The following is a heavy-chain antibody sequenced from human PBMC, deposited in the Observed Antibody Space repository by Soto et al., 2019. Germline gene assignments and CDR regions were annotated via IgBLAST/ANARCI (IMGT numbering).Heavy chain of an antibody. J-gene: IGHJ4*02. CDR1: GFTFSNYA. Sequence: SGGSLRLSCAASGFTFSNYAVSWVRQAPGKGLEWVAGISGSGGNRYYADSVEGRFTISRDNSKNSLFLQMNSLRAEDTALYYCASHLQTGMVLGDYFEYWGQGTLVTVSS. D-gene: IGHD3-10*01. CDR3: ASHLQTGMVLGDYFEY. CDR2: ISGSGGNR. V-gene: IGHV3-23*01.